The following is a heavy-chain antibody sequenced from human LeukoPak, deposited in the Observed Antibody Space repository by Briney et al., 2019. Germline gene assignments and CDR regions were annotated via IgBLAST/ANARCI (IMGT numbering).Heavy chain of an antibody. Sequence: PLETLSLTCTVSGGSISSYYWSWIRQPPGKGLEWIGYISYSGSTNYNPSLMSRVTISIDTSKNQFSLKLRSVTAADTAIYYCARQGYDILTGYIDAFDIWGQGTMVTVSS. CDR3: ARQGYDILTGYIDAFDI. CDR2: ISYSGST. J-gene: IGHJ3*02. CDR1: GGSISSYY. V-gene: IGHV4-59*08. D-gene: IGHD3-9*01.